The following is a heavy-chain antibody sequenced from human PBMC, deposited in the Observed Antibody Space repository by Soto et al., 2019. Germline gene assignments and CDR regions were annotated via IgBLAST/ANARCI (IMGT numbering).Heavy chain of an antibody. Sequence: QVQLVESGGGVVQPGRSLRLSCAASGFTFSSYGMHWVRQAPGKGLEWVAVISYDGSNKYYADSVKGRFTISRDNSKNTLYLQMNSLIAEDTAVYYCAKDLAGRLLWFGELLSCGQETLVTVSS. CDR3: AKDLAGRLLWFGELLS. V-gene: IGHV3-30*18. CDR2: ISYDGSNK. J-gene: IGHJ5*02. CDR1: GFTFSSYG. D-gene: IGHD3-10*01.